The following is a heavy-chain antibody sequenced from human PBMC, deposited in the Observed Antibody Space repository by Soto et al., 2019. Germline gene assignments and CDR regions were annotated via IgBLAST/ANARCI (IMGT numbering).Heavy chain of an antibody. CDR2: INAGNGNT. Sequence: ASVKVSCKASGYTFTRYAMHWVRQAPGQRLEWMGWINAGNGNTKYSQKFQGRVTITRDTSASTAYMELSSLRSEDTATYYCAHSHYYSSGSPFNYWGQGTLVTVSS. V-gene: IGHV1-3*01. J-gene: IGHJ4*02. CDR1: GYTFTRYA. CDR3: AHSHYYSSGSPFNY. D-gene: IGHD3-10*01.